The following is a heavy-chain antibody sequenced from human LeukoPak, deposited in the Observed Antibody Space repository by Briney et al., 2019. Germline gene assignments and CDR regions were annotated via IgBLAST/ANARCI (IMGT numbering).Heavy chain of an antibody. CDR2: ISGSGGST. CDR3: AKDPSYYYDSSGYHFDY. D-gene: IGHD3-22*01. V-gene: IGHV3-23*01. Sequence: GKSLRLSCAASGFTFSSYAMSWVRQAPGKGLEWVSAISGSGGSTYYADSVKGRFTISRDNSKNTLYLQMNSLRAEDTAVYYCAKDPSYYYDSSGYHFDYWGQGTLVTVSS. CDR1: GFTFSSYA. J-gene: IGHJ4*02.